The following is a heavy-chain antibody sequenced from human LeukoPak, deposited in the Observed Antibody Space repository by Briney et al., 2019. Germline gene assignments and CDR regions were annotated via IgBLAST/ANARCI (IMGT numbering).Heavy chain of an antibody. CDR2: IKQDGSEK. CDR1: GFTFSSYW. Sequence: GGSLRLSCAASGFTFSSYWMSWVRQAPGKGLEWVANIKQDGSEKYYVDSVKGRFTISRDNAKNSLYLQMNSLRAEDTAVYYCARDRLGYCSGGSCFDAFDIWGQGTMVTVSS. V-gene: IGHV3-7*01. J-gene: IGHJ3*02. D-gene: IGHD2-15*01. CDR3: ARDRLGYCSGGSCFDAFDI.